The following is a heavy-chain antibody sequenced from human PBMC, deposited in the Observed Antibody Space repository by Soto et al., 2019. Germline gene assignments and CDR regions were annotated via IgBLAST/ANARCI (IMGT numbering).Heavy chain of an antibody. J-gene: IGHJ6*02. CDR3: ARDVDSGYESPNYNYYGMAV. Sequence: ASVKVSCKASGGSFSKYAISWVRRAPGQGLEWMGAIIPIFGVPNYAQNFRGRVTITADDSTSTAYMELSSLTSEDTATYFCARDVDSGYESPNYNYYGMAVWGQGTTVTVSS. V-gene: IGHV1-69*13. CDR1: GGSFSKYA. D-gene: IGHD5-12*01. CDR2: IIPIFGVP.